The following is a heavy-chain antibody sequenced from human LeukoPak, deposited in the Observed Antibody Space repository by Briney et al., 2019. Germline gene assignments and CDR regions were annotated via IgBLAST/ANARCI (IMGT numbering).Heavy chain of an antibody. V-gene: IGHV3-48*03. CDR3: ATRPTWGGY. D-gene: IGHD3-10*01. Sequence: PGGSLRLSCAASGFTFSTYEMHWVRQAPWKGLEWVSYISSSETTIYYADSVKGRFTISRDNAKNSLFLQMNSLRAEDTAVYYCATRPTWGGYWGQGTLVTVSS. CDR2: ISSSETTI. CDR1: GFTFSTYE. J-gene: IGHJ4*02.